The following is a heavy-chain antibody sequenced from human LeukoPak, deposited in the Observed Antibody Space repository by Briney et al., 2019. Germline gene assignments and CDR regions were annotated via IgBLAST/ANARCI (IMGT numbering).Heavy chain of an antibody. Sequence: ASVKVSFKASGYTFTSYAMNWVRQAPGQGLEWMGWINTNTGNPTYAQGFTGRFVFSLDTSVSTAYLQISSLKAEDTAVYYCARRFPYYDSTRNWFDPWGQGTLVTVSS. D-gene: IGHD3-22*01. V-gene: IGHV7-4-1*02. CDR3: ARRFPYYDSTRNWFDP. CDR2: INTNTGNP. J-gene: IGHJ5*02. CDR1: GYTFTSYA.